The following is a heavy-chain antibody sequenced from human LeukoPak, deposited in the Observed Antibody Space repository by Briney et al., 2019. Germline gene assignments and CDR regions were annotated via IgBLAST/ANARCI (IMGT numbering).Heavy chain of an antibody. CDR1: GFTFSSYS. D-gene: IGHD3-22*01. V-gene: IGHV3-48*01. J-gene: IGHJ6*03. CDR2: ISSSSSTI. CDR3: AREEVVWSDYYDSSGYPLGGYYYMDV. Sequence: GGSLRLSCAASGFTFSSYSMNWVRQAPGKGLEWVSYISSSSSTIYYADSVKGRFTISRDNAKNSLYLQMNSLRAEDTAVYYCAREEVVWSDYYDSSGYPLGGYYYMDVWGKGTTVTVSS.